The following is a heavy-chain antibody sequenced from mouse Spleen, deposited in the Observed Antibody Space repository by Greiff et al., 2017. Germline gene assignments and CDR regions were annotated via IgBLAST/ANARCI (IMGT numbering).Heavy chain of an antibody. Sequence: EVQLVESGGGLVKLGGSLKLSCAASGFTFSSYAMSWVRQTPEKRLEWVATISSGGGNTYYPDSVKGRFTISRDNAKNTLYLQMSSLKSEDTAMYYCARHIVLRSYFDYWGQGTTLTVSS. D-gene: IGHD1-1*01. CDR2: ISSGGGNT. CDR1: GFTFSSYA. V-gene: IGHV5-9-3*01. CDR3: ARHIVLRSYFDY. J-gene: IGHJ2*01.